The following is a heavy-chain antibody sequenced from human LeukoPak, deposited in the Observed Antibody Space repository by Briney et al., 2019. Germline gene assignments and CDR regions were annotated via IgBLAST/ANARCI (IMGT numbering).Heavy chain of an antibody. D-gene: IGHD1-26*01. V-gene: IGHV3-30*02. Sequence: AGGSLRLSCAASGFTFSNFGMHWVRQAPGKGLEWVALIRYDGSNKYYADSVKGRFTISRDNSKNTLSLQMISLRAEDTAVYYCAKAIIVGVTVDAFDIWGQGTMVTVSS. CDR2: IRYDGSNK. J-gene: IGHJ3*02. CDR3: AKAIIVGVTVDAFDI. CDR1: GFTFSNFG.